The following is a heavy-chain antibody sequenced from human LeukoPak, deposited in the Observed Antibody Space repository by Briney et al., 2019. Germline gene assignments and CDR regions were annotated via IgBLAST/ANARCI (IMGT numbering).Heavy chain of an antibody. CDR2: IYSGGTT. CDR3: ARVRSLYYYESGAFDI. Sequence: GSLRLSCAASGFIVSNNYMSWVRQAPGKGLEWVSLIYSGGTTYYIDSVKGRFTISRDSSKNTLYLQMNSLRAEDTAVYYCARVRSLYYYESGAFDIWGQGTMVTVSS. J-gene: IGHJ3*02. V-gene: IGHV3-66*01. CDR1: GFIVSNNY. D-gene: IGHD3-10*01.